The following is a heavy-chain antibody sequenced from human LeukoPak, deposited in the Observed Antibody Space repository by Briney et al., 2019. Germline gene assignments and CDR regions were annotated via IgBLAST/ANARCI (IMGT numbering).Heavy chain of an antibody. Sequence: SETLSLTCTVSGGSITSGDYFWSWVRQPPGKGLEWVVYIHHSGSTFLNPSLRSLHSIALDTSKGQLSLALGSVTAADTAVYYCARARRCSGGDCFRPRDYWGQGTLVTVSS. D-gene: IGHD2-21*02. CDR1: GGSITSGDYF. CDR2: IHHSGST. CDR3: ARARRCSGGDCFRPRDY. V-gene: IGHV4-30-4*01. J-gene: IGHJ4*02.